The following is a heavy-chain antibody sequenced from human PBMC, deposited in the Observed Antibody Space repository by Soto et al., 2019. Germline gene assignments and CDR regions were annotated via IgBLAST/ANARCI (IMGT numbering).Heavy chain of an antibody. J-gene: IGHJ5*02. V-gene: IGHV1-8*01. CDR2: MNPNSGNT. CDR3: ARDNRYNWNDEGWFDP. CDR1: GYSFSDYD. Sequence: QVQLVQSGAEVKKPGASVKVSCKACGYSFSDYDINWVRQATGQGPEWMGWMNPNSGNTGYAQKFQGRVTMTRNTSINTAYMELSSLGSEDTAVYYCARDNRYNWNDEGWFDPWGQGTLVTVSS. D-gene: IGHD1-20*01.